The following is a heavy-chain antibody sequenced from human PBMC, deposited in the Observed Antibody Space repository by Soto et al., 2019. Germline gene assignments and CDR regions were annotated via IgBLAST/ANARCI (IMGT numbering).Heavy chain of an antibody. J-gene: IGHJ4*02. V-gene: IGHV4-30-4*01. Sequence: SETLSLTCTVSGGSISSGDYYWSWIRQPPGKGLEWIGYIYYSGSTYYNPSLKSRVTISVDTSKNQFSLKLSSVAAADTAVYYCARVSGWLQLLDYWGQGTLVTVSS. CDR3: ARVSGWLQLLDY. CDR2: IYYSGST. CDR1: GGSISSGDYY. D-gene: IGHD5-12*01.